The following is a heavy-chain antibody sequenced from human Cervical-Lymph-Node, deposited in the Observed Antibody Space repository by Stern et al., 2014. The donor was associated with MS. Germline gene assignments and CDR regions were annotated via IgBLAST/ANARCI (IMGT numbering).Heavy chain of an antibody. CDR2: ISYDGNHK. D-gene: IGHD2-8*01. V-gene: IGHV3-30*03. CDR3: ARDYEDTSMLFDH. Sequence: VQLVESGGAVVQPGRSLRLSCAASGFTFSSYGMHWVRQAPGKGLELATVISYDGNHKYYAASVKGRFTISRDNSKNTLHLQMNSVTPDDTAIYYCARDYEDTSMLFDHWGQGTLVTVSS. CDR1: GFTFSSYG. J-gene: IGHJ4*02.